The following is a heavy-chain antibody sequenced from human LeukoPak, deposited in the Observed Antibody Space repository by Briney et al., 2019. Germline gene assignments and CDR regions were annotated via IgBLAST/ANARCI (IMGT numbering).Heavy chain of an antibody. CDR2: IIPIFGTA. CDR3: ARDLGSTSSAMGY. D-gene: IGHD2-2*01. J-gene: IGHJ4*02. Sequence: ASVQVSCKASGGTFSSYAISWVRQAPGQGLEWMGGIIPIFGTANYAQKFQGRVTITADESTSTAYMELSSLRSEDTAVYYCARDLGSTSSAMGYWGQGTLVTVSS. CDR1: GGTFSSYA. V-gene: IGHV1-69*13.